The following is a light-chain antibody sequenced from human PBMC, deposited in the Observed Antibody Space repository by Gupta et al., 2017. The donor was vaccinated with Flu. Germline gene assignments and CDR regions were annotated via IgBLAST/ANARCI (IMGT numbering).Light chain of an antibody. Sequence: IVLTQSPGTLSLSPGERATLSCRASQSVSSSYLAWYQQKPGQAPRLLIYGASSRATGIPDRFSGSGSGTDFTLTISRLEPEDFAVYYCQQYGSSRRTFGQGTKLEIK. CDR1: QSVSSSY. CDR3: QQYGSSRRT. V-gene: IGKV3-20*01. CDR2: GAS. J-gene: IGKJ2*01.